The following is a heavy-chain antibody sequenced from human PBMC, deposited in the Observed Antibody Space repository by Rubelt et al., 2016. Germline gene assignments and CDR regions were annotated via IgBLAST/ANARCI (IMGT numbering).Heavy chain of an antibody. V-gene: IGHV4-59*08. Sequence: GSIRRPPGKGLEWIGYSHYSGTTNYSPSLRSRVTMSVDTSQNQVSLRLTSVTAADTAVYYCAGRTAASGTFYHWGQGTLVTVSS. D-gene: IGHD1/OR15-1a*01. CDR2: SHYSGTT. CDR3: AGRTAASGTFYH. J-gene: IGHJ4*02.